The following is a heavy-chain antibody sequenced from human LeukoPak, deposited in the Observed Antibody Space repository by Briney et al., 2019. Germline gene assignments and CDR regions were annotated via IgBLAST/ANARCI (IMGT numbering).Heavy chain of an antibody. V-gene: IGHV4-39*07. CDR1: GGSISSSSYY. Sequence: QPSETLSLTCTVSGGSISSSSYYWGWIRQPPGKGLEWIGSIYYSGSTNYNPSLKSRVTMSVDTAKNQFSLKLSSVSAADTAVYYCARARLERYMDVWGKGTTVTVSS. D-gene: IGHD1-1*01. J-gene: IGHJ6*03. CDR3: ARARLERYMDV. CDR2: IYYSGST.